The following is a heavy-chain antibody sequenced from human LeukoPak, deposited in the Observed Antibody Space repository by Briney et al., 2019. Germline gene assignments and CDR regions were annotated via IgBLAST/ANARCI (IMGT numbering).Heavy chain of an antibody. Sequence: GEPLKISCKGSGYSFTSYWIGWVRQMPGKGLEWMGIIYPGDSDTRYSPSFQGQVTISADKSISTAYLQWSSLKASDTAMYYCARSIFGVVNPLLCFDYWGQGTLVTVSS. CDR3: ARSIFGVVNPLLCFDY. D-gene: IGHD3-3*01. CDR2: IYPGDSDT. V-gene: IGHV5-51*01. CDR1: GYSFTSYW. J-gene: IGHJ4*02.